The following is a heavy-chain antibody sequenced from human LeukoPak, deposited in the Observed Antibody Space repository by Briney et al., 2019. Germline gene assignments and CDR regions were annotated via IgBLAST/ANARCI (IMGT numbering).Heavy chain of an antibody. V-gene: IGHV1-24*01. CDR2: FDPEDGET. J-gene: IGHJ4*02. D-gene: IGHD3-22*01. Sequence: GASVKVSCKVSGYTLTELSMHWVRQGPGKGLEWMGGFDPEDGETIYAQKFQGRVTMTEDTSTDTAYMELSSLRSEDTAVYYCATDTKIAVAGVFFIYWGQGTLVTVSS. CDR3: ATDTKIAVAGVFFIY. CDR1: GYTLTELS.